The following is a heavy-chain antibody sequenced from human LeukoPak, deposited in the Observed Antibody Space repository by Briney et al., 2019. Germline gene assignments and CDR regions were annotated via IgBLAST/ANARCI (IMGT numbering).Heavy chain of an antibody. CDR2: IYYSGST. D-gene: IGHD3-9*01. Sequence: PSETLSLTCTVSGGSISSYYWSWIRQPPGKGLEWIGYIYYSGSTNYNPSLKSRVTIPVDTSKNQFSLKLSSVTAADTAVYYCAREYDILTGFASQGAFDIWGQGTMVTVSS. CDR1: GGSISSYY. CDR3: AREYDILTGFASQGAFDI. V-gene: IGHV4-59*01. J-gene: IGHJ3*02.